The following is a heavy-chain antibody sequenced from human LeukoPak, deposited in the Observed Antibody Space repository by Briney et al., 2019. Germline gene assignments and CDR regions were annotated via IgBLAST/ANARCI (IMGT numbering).Heavy chain of an antibody. V-gene: IGHV1-18*01. Sequence: GASVKVSCKASGYTFTSYGISWVRQAPGQGLEWMGWISAYNGNTNYAQKLQGRVTMTTDTSTSTAYMELRSLRSDDTAVYYCARVTEMATISGGDFDYWGQGTLVTVSS. J-gene: IGHJ4*02. CDR2: ISAYNGNT. CDR3: ARVTEMATISGGDFDY. CDR1: GYTFTSYG. D-gene: IGHD5-24*01.